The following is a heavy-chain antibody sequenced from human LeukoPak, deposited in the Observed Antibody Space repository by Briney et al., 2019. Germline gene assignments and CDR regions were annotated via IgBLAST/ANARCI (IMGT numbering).Heavy chain of an antibody. CDR3: ARGSGYSVATSGRDNWFDP. Sequence: SETLSLTCVVYGGSFSGYYWSWIRQPPGKGLEWIGEINHSGSTNYNPSLKSRVTISVDTSKNQFSLKLSSVTAADTAVYYCARGSGYSVATSGRDNWFDPWGQGTLVTVSS. CDR2: INHSGST. CDR1: GGSFSGYY. D-gene: IGHD5/OR15-5a*01. J-gene: IGHJ5*02. V-gene: IGHV4-34*01.